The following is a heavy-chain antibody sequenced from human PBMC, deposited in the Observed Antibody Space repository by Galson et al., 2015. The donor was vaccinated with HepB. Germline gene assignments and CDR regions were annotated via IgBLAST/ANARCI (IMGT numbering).Heavy chain of an antibody. Sequence: SLRPSCAAYGFNFRNYVKNWVRQAPRKGLEWVAIISQVGTEKYYEDCVSGRFAISRDNSNNTLYLHMSSLRPGDTAMYYCTKERYSIFGVTLVADSGMDVWGQGTTVSVSS. J-gene: IGHJ6*02. CDR3: TKERYSIFGVTLVADSGMDV. CDR1: GFNFRNYV. D-gene: IGHD3-3*01. V-gene: IGHV3-30*18. CDR2: ISQVGTEK.